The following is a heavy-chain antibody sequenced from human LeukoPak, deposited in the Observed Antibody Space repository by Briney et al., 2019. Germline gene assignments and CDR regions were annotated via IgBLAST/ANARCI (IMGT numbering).Heavy chain of an antibody. D-gene: IGHD4-17*01. Sequence: ASVKVSCKASGYTFTRYAMHWVRQAPGQRLEWMGWINAGNGNTKYSQKFQGRVTITRDTSTSTVYMELSSLRSEDTAVYYCARLPLLGGDYATAYGKHFDYWGQGTLVTVSS. CDR2: INAGNGNT. J-gene: IGHJ4*02. CDR3: ARLPLLGGDYATAYGKHFDY. V-gene: IGHV1-3*01. CDR1: GYTFTRYA.